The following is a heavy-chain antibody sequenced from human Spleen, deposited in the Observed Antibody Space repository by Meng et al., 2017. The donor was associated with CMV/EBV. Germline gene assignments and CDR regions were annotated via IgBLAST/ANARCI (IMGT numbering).Heavy chain of an antibody. CDR3: ARPEYSSSPLDY. J-gene: IGHJ4*02. Sequence: QLQLVKSVAGVKRPWASRKVSFKASGNTFTGYYLHWVRQAPGQGLEWMGWINPNSGGANYAQKFQGRVTMTRDTSISTAYMELSRLRSDDTAVYYCARPEYSSSPLDYWGQGTLVTVSS. D-gene: IGHD6-6*01. CDR1: GNTFTGYY. CDR2: INPNSGGA. V-gene: IGHV1-2*02.